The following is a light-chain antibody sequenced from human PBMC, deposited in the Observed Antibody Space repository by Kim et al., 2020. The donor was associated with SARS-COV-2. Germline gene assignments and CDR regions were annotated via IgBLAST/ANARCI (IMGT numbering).Light chain of an antibody. Sequence: ALGKTVRITCQGDSLRSYYESWYQQKPGQAPVLVIYGKNNRPSGIPDRFSGSSSGNTASLTITGAQAEDEADYYCNSRDSSGNFVVFGGGTQLTVL. V-gene: IGLV3-19*01. CDR2: GKN. J-gene: IGLJ2*01. CDR3: NSRDSSGNFVV. CDR1: SLRSYY.